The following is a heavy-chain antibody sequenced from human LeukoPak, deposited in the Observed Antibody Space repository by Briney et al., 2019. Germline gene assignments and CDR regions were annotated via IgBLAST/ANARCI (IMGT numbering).Heavy chain of an antibody. Sequence: ASVTVSCKASGYTFTGYYMHWVRQAPGQGLEWMGWINPNSGGTNYAQKFQGRVTMTRDTSISTAYMELSRLRSDDTAVYYCAKSPGDTAMIGYWGQGTLVTVSS. CDR1: GYTFTGYY. CDR2: INPNSGGT. D-gene: IGHD5-18*01. V-gene: IGHV1-2*02. CDR3: AKSPGDTAMIGY. J-gene: IGHJ4*02.